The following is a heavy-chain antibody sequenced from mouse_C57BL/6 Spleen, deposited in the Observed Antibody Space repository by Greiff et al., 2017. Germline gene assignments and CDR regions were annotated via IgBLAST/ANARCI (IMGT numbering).Heavy chain of an antibody. J-gene: IGHJ4*01. Sequence: VKLQQPGAELVRPGTSVKLSCKASGYTFTSYWMHWVKQRPGQGLEWIGVIDPSDSYTNYNQKFKGKATLTVDTSSSTAYMQLSSLTSEDSAVYYCARNYYGSSYGAMDYWGQGTSVTVSS. CDR2: IDPSDSYT. D-gene: IGHD1-1*01. CDR1: GYTFTSYW. V-gene: IGHV1-59*01. CDR3: ARNYYGSSYGAMDY.